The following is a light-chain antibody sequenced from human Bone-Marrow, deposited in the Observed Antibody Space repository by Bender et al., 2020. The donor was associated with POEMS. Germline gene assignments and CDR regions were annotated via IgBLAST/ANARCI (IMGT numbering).Light chain of an antibody. J-gene: IGLJ3*02. V-gene: IGLV1-50*01. Sequence: QSVLTQPPSMSGAPGQRVTISCTGSSSNIGAGYGVHWYQQLPGAAPKLLIYYDDLLTPGVSDRFSASKSGTSASLAISELQSEDEALYYCSAWDDSLSGWVFGGGTKLTVL. CDR2: YDD. CDR1: SSNIGAGYG. CDR3: SAWDDSLSGWV.